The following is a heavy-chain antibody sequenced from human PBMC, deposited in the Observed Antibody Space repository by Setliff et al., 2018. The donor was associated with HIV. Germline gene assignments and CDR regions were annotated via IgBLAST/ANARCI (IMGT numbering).Heavy chain of an antibody. CDR3: ARGTSAASYWHFDL. Sequence: SETLSLTCIVSDGSVSNQYWSWIRQTAGKGLEWIGRIYATGSTNYNPSLKSRVTTSVDTSKSQFFLTLNSLTAADTAIYYCARGTSAASYWHFDLWGRGIMVTVSS. CDR2: IYATGST. J-gene: IGHJ2*01. D-gene: IGHD3-16*01. V-gene: IGHV4-4*07. CDR1: DGSVSNQY.